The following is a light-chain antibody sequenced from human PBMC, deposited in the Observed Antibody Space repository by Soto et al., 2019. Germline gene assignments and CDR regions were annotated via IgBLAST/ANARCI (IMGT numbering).Light chain of an antibody. Sequence: DIQMTQSPSTLSASVGDRVAITCRASDNIVHWVAWYQQKPGKAPKLLIYKAANLADEVPSRFAGSGSGTDFTLTITRLQPDDFATHYCQHYNSFSRTFGQGTKVDIK. J-gene: IGKJ1*01. CDR3: QHYNSFSRT. CDR2: KAA. CDR1: DNIVHW. V-gene: IGKV1-5*03.